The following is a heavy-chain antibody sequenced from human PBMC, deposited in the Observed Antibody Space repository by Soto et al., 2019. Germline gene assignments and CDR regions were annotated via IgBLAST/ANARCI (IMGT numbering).Heavy chain of an antibody. CDR1: GGSISSSY. Sequence: GTLALACTVSGGSISSSYGSWIRQPPGKGLEWLAYIYDDGSANYNPSLKSRATISLDMSKNQFSLKLTSVTAADTAVYYCARDKYCSGGSCRKNWFDPWGQGTLVTVSS. J-gene: IGHJ5*02. V-gene: IGHV4-59*01. CDR2: IYDDGSA. CDR3: ARDKYCSGGSCRKNWFDP. D-gene: IGHD2-15*01.